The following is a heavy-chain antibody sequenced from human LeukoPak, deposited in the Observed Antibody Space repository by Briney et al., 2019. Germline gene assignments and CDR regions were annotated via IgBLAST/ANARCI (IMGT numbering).Heavy chain of an antibody. CDR2: IYHSGST. D-gene: IGHD6-13*01. V-gene: IGHV4-4*02. J-gene: IGHJ4*02. Sequence: SGTLSLTCAVSGGSISSSNWWGWVRQPPGKGLEWIGGIYHSGSTNYNPSLKSRVTISVDKSKNQFSLKLSSVTAADTAVYYCARVYSSSWYPYYFDYWGQGTLVTVSS. CDR3: ARVYSSSWYPYYFDY. CDR1: GGSISSSNW.